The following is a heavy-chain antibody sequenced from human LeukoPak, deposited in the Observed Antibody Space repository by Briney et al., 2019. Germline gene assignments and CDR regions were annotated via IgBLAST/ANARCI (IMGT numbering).Heavy chain of an antibody. Sequence: SETLSLTCAVYGGSFSGYYWSWIRQPPGKGLEWIGEINHSGSTNYNPSLKSRVTISVDTSKNQFSLKLSSVTAADTAVHYCARGSMVRGVTPVDYWGQGTLVTASS. CDR2: INHSGST. V-gene: IGHV4-34*01. CDR3: ARGSMVRGVTPVDY. D-gene: IGHD3-10*01. J-gene: IGHJ4*02. CDR1: GGSFSGYY.